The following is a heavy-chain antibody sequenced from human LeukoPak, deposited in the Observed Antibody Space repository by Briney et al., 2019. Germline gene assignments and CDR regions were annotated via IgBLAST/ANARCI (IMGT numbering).Heavy chain of an antibody. CDR2: IKNTGSTT. CDR3: TKDRREGYPRDSYDV. CDR1: GFTFSSYG. J-gene: IGHJ3*01. Sequence: GGSLRLSCEASGFTFSSYGMSWVRQAPGKGLEWASSIKNTGSTTYYGDAVKGRFTISRDNSDNILYLQMNSLRAEDSALYYCTKDRREGYPRDSYDVWGQGTAVTVSS. V-gene: IGHV3-23*01. D-gene: IGHD3-22*01.